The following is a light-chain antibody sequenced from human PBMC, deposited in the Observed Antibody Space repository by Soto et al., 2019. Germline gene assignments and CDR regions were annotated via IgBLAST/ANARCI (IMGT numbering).Light chain of an antibody. CDR3: GTWDSSLSAYV. J-gene: IGLJ1*01. CDR1: SSDIGNNY. CDR2: ENN. Sequence: QFVLSQPPSVSAALGLQVTIPCPGSSSDIGNNYVAWYQQLPGTAPKLLIYENNKRPSGIPDRFSGSKSGTSATLGITGLQSGDEADYYCGTWDSSLSAYVFGTVTKVTVL. V-gene: IGLV1-51*02.